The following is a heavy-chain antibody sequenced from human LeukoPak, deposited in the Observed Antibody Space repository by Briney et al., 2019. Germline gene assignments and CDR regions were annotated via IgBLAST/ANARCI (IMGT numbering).Heavy chain of an antibody. V-gene: IGHV3-21*04. J-gene: IGHJ3*02. Sequence: GGSLRLSCAASGFTFSSYSMNWVRQAPGKGLEWVSSISSSSSYIYYADSVKGRFTISRDNAKNSLYLQMNSLRSEDTAVYYCARDMSIAARSVAFDIWGQGTMVTVSS. CDR2: ISSSSSYI. CDR1: GFTFSSYS. D-gene: IGHD6-6*01. CDR3: ARDMSIAARSVAFDI.